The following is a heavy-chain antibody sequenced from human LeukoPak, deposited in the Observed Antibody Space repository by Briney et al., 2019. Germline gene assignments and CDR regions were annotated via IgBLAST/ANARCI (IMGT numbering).Heavy chain of an antibody. V-gene: IGHV4-4*07. CDR2: IYTSGST. CDR1: GGSISSYY. CDR3: ARDGITIFGVVIKAEYFQH. J-gene: IGHJ1*01. Sequence: SETLSLTCTVSGGSISSYYWSWIRQPAGKGLEWIGRIYTSGSTNYNPSLKSRVTMSVDTSKNQFSLKLSSVTAAGTAVYYCARDGITIFGVVIKAEYFQHWGQGTLVTVSS. D-gene: IGHD3-3*01.